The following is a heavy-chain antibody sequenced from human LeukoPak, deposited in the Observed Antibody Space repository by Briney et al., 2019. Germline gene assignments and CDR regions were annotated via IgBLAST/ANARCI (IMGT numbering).Heavy chain of an antibody. V-gene: IGHV3-7*01. CDR2: IKQDGSER. D-gene: IGHD2-8*02. Sequence: GGSLRLSXATSGFTFSRHWMSWVRQAPGKGPEWVANIKQDGSERYYVHSVKGRFTISRDNAKNSLYLQMNSLRAEDTAVYYCARDGGHSTDLDYWGQGIPVTVSS. CDR3: ARDGGHSTDLDY. J-gene: IGHJ4*02. CDR1: GFTFSRHW.